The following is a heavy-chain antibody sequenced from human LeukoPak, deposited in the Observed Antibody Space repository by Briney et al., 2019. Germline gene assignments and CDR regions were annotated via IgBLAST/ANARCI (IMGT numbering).Heavy chain of an antibody. V-gene: IGHV3-15*01. D-gene: IGHD1-1*01. CDR3: AKGVPSDY. CDR1: GFTFSNAW. CDR2: IKSKVNGETT. Sequence: GGSLRLSCAASGFTFSNAWMSWVRQAPGKGLEWVGRIKSKVNGETTDYAAPVKGRFTISRDDSKNTLYLQMNSLRAEDTAVYYCAKGVPSDYWGQGTLVTVSS. J-gene: IGHJ4*02.